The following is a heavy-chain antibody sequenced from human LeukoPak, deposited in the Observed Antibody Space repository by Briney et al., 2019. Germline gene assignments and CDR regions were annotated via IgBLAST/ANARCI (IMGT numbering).Heavy chain of an antibody. Sequence: SQSLSLTCTVSGGSISSGSYYWSWIRQPAGKGLEWIGEINHSGSTNYNPSLKSRVTISVDTSKNQFSLKLSSVTAADTAVYYCARLRFGKNRGIAAAGLGAWGQGTLVTVTS. CDR3: ARLRFGKNRGIAAAGLGA. CDR1: GGSISSGSYY. CDR2: INHSGST. D-gene: IGHD6-13*01. V-gene: IGHV4-61*09. J-gene: IGHJ5*02.